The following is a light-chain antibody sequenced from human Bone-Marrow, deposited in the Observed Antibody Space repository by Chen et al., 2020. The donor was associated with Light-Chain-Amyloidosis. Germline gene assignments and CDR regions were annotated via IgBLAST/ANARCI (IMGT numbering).Light chain of an antibody. CDR3: QSADSSGTYEVI. Sequence: SYELTQPPSVSGSPGQTARINCSGDDLPTKYAYWYQQKPGPAPVLVINRDTERPSGISERFSGSSSGTTATLTISGVQAEDEADYHCQSADSSGTYEVIFGGGTKLTVL. CDR2: RDT. J-gene: IGLJ2*01. CDR1: DLPTKY. V-gene: IGLV3-25*03.